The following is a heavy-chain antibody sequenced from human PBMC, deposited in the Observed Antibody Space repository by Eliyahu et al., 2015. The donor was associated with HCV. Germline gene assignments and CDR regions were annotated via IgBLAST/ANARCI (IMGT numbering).Heavy chain of an antibody. CDR2: XSWDXSST. V-gene: IGHV3-43*01. CDR1: GFTFXYYT. D-gene: IGHD2-21*02. J-gene: IGHJ4*02. CDR3: ARDGGLAVTGTLDY. Sequence: EVQLVESGGVVVQPGGSLRLSCVVSGFTFXYYTMHWVRQVPGKGLEWIXLXSWDXSSTYYADSVMGRFTISRDNSKNSLYLQMNSLRSEDTAFYYCARDGGLAVTGTLDYWGQGTLVTVSS.